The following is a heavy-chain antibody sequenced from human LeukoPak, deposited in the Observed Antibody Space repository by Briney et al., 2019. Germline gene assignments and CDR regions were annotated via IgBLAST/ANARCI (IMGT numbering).Heavy chain of an antibody. Sequence: PSETLSLTCTVSGGSISSYYWSWIRQPAGKGLEWIGRIYTSGSTNYNPSLKSRVTMSVDTSKNQFSLKLSSVTAADTAVYYCARTHYSSSWHDAFDIWGQGTMVTVSS. CDR3: ARTHYSSSWHDAFDI. D-gene: IGHD6-13*01. CDR1: GGSISSYY. CDR2: IYTSGST. J-gene: IGHJ3*02. V-gene: IGHV4-4*07.